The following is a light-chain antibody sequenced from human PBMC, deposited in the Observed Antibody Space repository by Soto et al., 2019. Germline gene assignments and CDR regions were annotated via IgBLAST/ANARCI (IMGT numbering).Light chain of an antibody. V-gene: IGKV1-5*01. CDR2: DAS. Sequence: GDRVTITCRASQSISSWLAWYQQKPGEAPKLLILDASSLESGVPSRFSGSGYGTEFTLTISNLQPEDFATYYCLQHNSFPRTFGQGTKVDIK. CDR3: LQHNSFPRT. J-gene: IGKJ1*01. CDR1: QSISSW.